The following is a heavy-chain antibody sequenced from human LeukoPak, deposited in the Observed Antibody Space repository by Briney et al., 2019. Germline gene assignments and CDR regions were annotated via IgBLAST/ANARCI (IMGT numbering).Heavy chain of an antibody. CDR3: AREHYDILTGYYKFDY. J-gene: IGHJ4*02. CDR1: GYTFTSYG. CDR2: ISAYNGNT. V-gene: IGHV1-18*01. D-gene: IGHD3-9*01. Sequence: RASVKVSCKASGYTFTSYGISWVRQAPGQGLEWMGWISAYNGNTNYAQKFQGRVTITADESTSTAYMELSSLRSEDTAVYYCAREHYDILTGYYKFDYWGQGTLVTVSS.